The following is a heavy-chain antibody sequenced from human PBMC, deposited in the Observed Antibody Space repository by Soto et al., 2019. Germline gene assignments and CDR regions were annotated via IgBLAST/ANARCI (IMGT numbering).Heavy chain of an antibody. Sequence: ELQLVESGGGLVQPGGSLRLACAASGFTLSAYGMHWVRQAPGKGLVWVSRIYSTTTYADFVKGRFTDSRHNAKDTLYLQINVLRDEDPAVYDCVRGNRCYGNFDQWGQGTLVTV. D-gene: IGHD2-15*01. CDR3: VRGNRCYGNFDQ. CDR2: IYSTT. J-gene: IGHJ4*02. CDR1: GFTLSAYG. V-gene: IGHV3-74*01.